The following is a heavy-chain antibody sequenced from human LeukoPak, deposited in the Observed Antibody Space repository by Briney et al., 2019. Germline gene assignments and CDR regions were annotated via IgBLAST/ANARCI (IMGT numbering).Heavy chain of an antibody. Sequence: SETLSLTCTVSGGSISSYYWSWIRQPPGKGLEWIGYIYYSGSTNYNPSLKSRVTISVDTSKNQLSLKLSSVTAADTAVYYCARQGAAALDYWGQGTLVTVSS. CDR3: ARQGAAALDY. D-gene: IGHD6-13*01. V-gene: IGHV4-59*08. J-gene: IGHJ4*02. CDR2: IYYSGST. CDR1: GGSISSYY.